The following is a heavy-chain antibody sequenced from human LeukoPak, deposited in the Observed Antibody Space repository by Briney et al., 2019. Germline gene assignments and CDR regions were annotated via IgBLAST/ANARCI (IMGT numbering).Heavy chain of an antibody. CDR3: ARGRVVGATTPYDAFDI. Sequence: GGSLRLSCAASGFTFSDYYMSWIRQAPGKGLEWVSYISSSGSTIYYADSVKGRFTISRDNAKNSLYLQMNSLRAEDTAVYYCARGRVVGATTPYDAFDIWGQGTMVTVSS. V-gene: IGHV3-11*04. D-gene: IGHD1-26*01. CDR1: GFTFSDYY. CDR2: ISSSGSTI. J-gene: IGHJ3*02.